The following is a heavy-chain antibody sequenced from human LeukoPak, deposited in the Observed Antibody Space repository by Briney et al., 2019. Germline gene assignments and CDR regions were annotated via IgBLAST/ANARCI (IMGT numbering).Heavy chain of an antibody. Sequence: ASVKVSCKASGGTFSSYAISWVRQAPGQGLEWMGGIIPIFGTANYAQKFKGRVTITADESTSTAYMELSSLRSEDTAVYYCARERSYYYGSGSYRTYYYMDVWGKGTTVTISS. CDR1: GGTFSSYA. J-gene: IGHJ6*03. V-gene: IGHV1-69*13. CDR2: IIPIFGTA. CDR3: ARERSYYYGSGSYRTYYYMDV. D-gene: IGHD3-10*01.